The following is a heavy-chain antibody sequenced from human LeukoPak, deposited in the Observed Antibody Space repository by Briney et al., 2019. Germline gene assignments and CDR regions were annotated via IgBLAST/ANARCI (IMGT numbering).Heavy chain of an antibody. CDR1: RFTFRSYA. V-gene: IGHV3-23*01. CDR3: ATDLTVTTVGYFDY. CDR2: ITGGGDDT. D-gene: IGHD4-17*01. J-gene: IGHJ4*02. Sequence: GGSLRLSCEASRFTFRSYAMGWVRQAPGKGLEWVASITGGGDDTYHEDSVKGRFTISRDNSKNTLYLQMNSLGAEDTAVYYCATDLTVTTVGYFDYWGQGTLVTVSS.